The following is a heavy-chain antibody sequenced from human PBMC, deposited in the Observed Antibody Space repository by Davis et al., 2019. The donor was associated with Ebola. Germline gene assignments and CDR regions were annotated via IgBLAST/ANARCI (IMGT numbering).Heavy chain of an antibody. V-gene: IGHV4-34*01. J-gene: IGHJ4*02. D-gene: IGHD4-17*01. CDR2: INRGGGT. Sequence: MPSETLSLTCAVYGASFSGYYWSWIRQPPGKGLEWIGEINRGGGTNYNPSLKSRVTISVDTSKNQFSLKLSSVTAADTAVYYCARGPSTVNFDYWGQGTLVTVSS. CDR3: ARGPSTVNFDY. CDR1: GASFSGYY.